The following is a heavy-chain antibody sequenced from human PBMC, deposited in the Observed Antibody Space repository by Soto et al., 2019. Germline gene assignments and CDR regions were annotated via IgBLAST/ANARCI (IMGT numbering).Heavy chain of an antibody. Sequence: QVQLVQSGAEVKKPGSSVKVSCKASGGTFSSYAISWVRQAPGQGLEWMGGIIPIFGTANYAQKFQGRVTVTADESTSTAYMERSSLRSEDTAVYYCAREDHEGIAAAWFDPWGQGTLVTVSS. V-gene: IGHV1-69*12. CDR1: GGTFSSYA. J-gene: IGHJ5*02. CDR2: IIPIFGTA. D-gene: IGHD6-13*01. CDR3: AREDHEGIAAAWFDP.